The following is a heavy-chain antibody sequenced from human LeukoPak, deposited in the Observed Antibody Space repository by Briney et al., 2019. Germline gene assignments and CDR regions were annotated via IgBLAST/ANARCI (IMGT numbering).Heavy chain of an antibody. J-gene: IGHJ4*02. CDR3: ARGALPLPYSSGWYGAY. CDR1: GYTFTSYA. V-gene: IGHV7-4-1*02. CDR2: ININTGNP. Sequence: ASVKVSCKASGYTFTSYAMNWVRQAPGQGLEWMGWININTGNPTYAQGFTGRFVFSLDTSVSTAYLQISSLKAEDTAVYYCARGALPLPYSSGWYGAYWGQGTLVTVSS. D-gene: IGHD6-19*01.